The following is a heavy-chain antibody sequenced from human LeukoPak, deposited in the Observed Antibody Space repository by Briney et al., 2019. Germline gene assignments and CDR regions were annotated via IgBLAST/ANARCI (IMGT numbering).Heavy chain of an antibody. V-gene: IGHV4-39*01. CDR3: ARHIPQLWFGESLGAFDI. D-gene: IGHD3-10*01. Sequence: SETLSLTCTVSGGSISSSSYYWGWIRQPPGKGLEWIGSIYCSGSTYYNPSLKSRVTISVDTSKNQFSLKLSSVTAADTAVYYCARHIPQLWFGESLGAFDIWGQGTMVTVSS. J-gene: IGHJ3*02. CDR2: IYCSGST. CDR1: GGSISSSSYY.